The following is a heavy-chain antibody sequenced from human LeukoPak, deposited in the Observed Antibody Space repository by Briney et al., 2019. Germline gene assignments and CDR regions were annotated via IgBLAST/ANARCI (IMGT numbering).Heavy chain of an antibody. CDR3: ARDYGGNPNYWYFDL. J-gene: IGHJ2*01. Sequence: PSETLSLTCTVSGGSIGSYYWSWIRQSAGKGLEWIGRIYTSGSTNYSPSLKSRVTLSVDTSKNHFSLKLSSVTAADTALYYCARDYGGNPNYWYFDLWGRGTLVTVSS. CDR2: IYTSGST. D-gene: IGHD4-23*01. CDR1: GGSIGSYY. V-gene: IGHV4-4*07.